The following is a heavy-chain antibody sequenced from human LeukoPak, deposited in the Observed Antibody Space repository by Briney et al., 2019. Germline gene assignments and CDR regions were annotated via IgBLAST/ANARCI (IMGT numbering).Heavy chain of an antibody. V-gene: IGHV3-23*01. CDR2: ISGSGGST. Sequence: GGSLRLSCAASGFTFSSYAMSLVRQAPGKGLEWVSAISGSGGSTYYADSVKGRFTISRDNSKNTLYLQMNSLRAEDTAVYYCAKDQQWLGAFDIWGQGTMVTVSS. CDR3: AKDQQWLGAFDI. D-gene: IGHD6-19*01. CDR1: GFTFSSYA. J-gene: IGHJ3*02.